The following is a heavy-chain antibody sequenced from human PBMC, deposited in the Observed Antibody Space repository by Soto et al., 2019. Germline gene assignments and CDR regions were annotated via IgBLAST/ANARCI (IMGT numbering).Heavy chain of an antibody. J-gene: IGHJ6*02. Sequence: ASVKVSCKASRYTFDRYGISWVRQAPGQGLEWMGWIITYNGNTKDAQKFQDRVSMTADTSTRTAFMEVRSLKSDDTGVYFCAATGGNYFGLDVWGQGTTVTVSS. CDR3: AATGGNYFGLDV. CDR2: IITYNGNT. D-gene: IGHD2-8*02. CDR1: RYTFDRYG. V-gene: IGHV1-18*01.